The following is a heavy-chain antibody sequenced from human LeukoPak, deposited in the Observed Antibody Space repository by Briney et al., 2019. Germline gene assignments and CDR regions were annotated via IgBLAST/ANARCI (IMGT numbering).Heavy chain of an antibody. Sequence: GGSLRLSCAASGFTFSSYWIHWVRQAPGKGLEWVSVISSSSGTIHYADSVKGRFTISRDNAKNSLYLQMNSLRDEDTAVYYCAKAKYSSGWYFDDWGQGTLVTVSS. D-gene: IGHD6-19*01. CDR1: GFTFSSYW. V-gene: IGHV3-48*02. CDR3: AKAKYSSGWYFDD. J-gene: IGHJ4*02. CDR2: ISSSSGTI.